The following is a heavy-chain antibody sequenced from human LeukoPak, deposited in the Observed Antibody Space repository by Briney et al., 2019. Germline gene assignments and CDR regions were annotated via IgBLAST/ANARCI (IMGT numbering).Heavy chain of an antibody. Sequence: PSETLSLTCAVYGGSFSGYYWSWIRQPPGKGLEWIGEINHSGSTNYNPSLKSRVTISVDTSKNQFSLKLSSVTAADTAVYYCARGPRALGYCSSTSCYRPYYYYYGMDVWGQGTTVTVSS. CDR2: INHSGST. CDR1: GGSFSGYY. CDR3: ARGPRALGYCSSTSCYRPYYYYYGMDV. V-gene: IGHV4-34*01. J-gene: IGHJ6*02. D-gene: IGHD2-2*01.